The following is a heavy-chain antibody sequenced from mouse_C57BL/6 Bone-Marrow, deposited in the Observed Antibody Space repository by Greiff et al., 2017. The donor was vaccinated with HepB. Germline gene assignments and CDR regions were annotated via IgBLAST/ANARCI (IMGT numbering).Heavy chain of an antibody. Sequence: QVQLQQSGAELVKPGASVKLSCKASGYTFTEYTIHWVKQRSGQGLEWIGWFYPGSGSIKYNEKFKDKATLTADKSSSTVYMELSRLTSEDSAVYFCARHEDKPYYYGSRGYFDYWGQGTTLTVSS. J-gene: IGHJ2*01. CDR1: GYTFTEYT. CDR3: ARHEDKPYYYGSRGYFDY. D-gene: IGHD1-1*01. V-gene: IGHV1-62-2*01. CDR2: FYPGSGSI.